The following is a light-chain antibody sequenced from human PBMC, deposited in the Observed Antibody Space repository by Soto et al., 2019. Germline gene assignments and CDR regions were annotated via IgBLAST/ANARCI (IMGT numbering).Light chain of an antibody. Sequence: DIQMTQSPSTLSGSVGDRVTITCRASQTISSWLAWYQQEPGKAPNLLIYDASSLKSGVPSRFSGSGSGTEFTLTISSLQPDDFAIYYCQQYNNYPWTFGQGTKVDIK. J-gene: IGKJ1*01. CDR2: DAS. V-gene: IGKV1-5*01. CDR1: QTISSW. CDR3: QQYNNYPWT.